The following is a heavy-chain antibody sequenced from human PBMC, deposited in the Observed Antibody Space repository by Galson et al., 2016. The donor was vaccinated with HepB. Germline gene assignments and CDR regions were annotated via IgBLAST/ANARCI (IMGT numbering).Heavy chain of an antibody. CDR3: TADASSWYNQVDF. Sequence: SLRLSCAASGFKFANAWMNWVRQAPGKGLEWVGRIKSESDGGTADYAAHVKGRLTISRDDSKSTLFLHMNSLKTEDTAVYYCTADASSWYNQVDFWGRGALVTVSP. J-gene: IGHJ4*02. CDR2: IKSESDGGTA. CDR1: GFKFANAW. V-gene: IGHV3-15*07. D-gene: IGHD6-13*01.